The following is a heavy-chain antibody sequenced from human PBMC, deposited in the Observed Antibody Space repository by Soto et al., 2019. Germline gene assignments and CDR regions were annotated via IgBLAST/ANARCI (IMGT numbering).Heavy chain of an antibody. J-gene: IGHJ6*02. CDR3: AHSEPNYYYGMDV. CDR2: IYWDDDK. Sequence: QITLKESGPTLVKPTQTLTLTCTFSGFSLSTSGVGVGWIRQPPGKALEWLALIYWDDDKRYSPSLKSRITISKDTSKNQVLITTTNMDTVDTATYYCAHSEPNYYYGMDVWRQWTTVTVSS. CDR1: GFSLSTSGVG. V-gene: IGHV2-5*02.